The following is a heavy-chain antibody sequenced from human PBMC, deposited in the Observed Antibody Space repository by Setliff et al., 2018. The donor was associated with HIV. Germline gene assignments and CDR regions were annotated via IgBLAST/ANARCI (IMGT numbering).Heavy chain of an antibody. V-gene: IGHV4-39*07. Sequence: TLSLTCTVSGASIGRRSDCWGWIRQPPGKGLEWIGKINYSGSTDYNSSLRSRVTISVDTSKNQISLKLTSVTAADTAVYYCAGGEVRSRYVSSRAPFYHYYYYMDVWGKGTTVTVSS. CDR3: AGGEVRSRYVSSRAPFYHYYYYMDV. J-gene: IGHJ6*03. CDR2: INYSGST. D-gene: IGHD6-13*01. CDR1: GASIGRRSDC.